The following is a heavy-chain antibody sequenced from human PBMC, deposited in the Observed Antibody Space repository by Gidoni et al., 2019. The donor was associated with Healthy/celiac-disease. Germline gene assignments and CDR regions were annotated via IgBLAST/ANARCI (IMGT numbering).Heavy chain of an antibody. Sequence: EVQLVESGGGLVQPGRSLRLYCAASGFTFDDYAMHWVRQAPGKGLEWVSGISWNSGSIGYADSVKGRFTISRDNAKNSLYLQMNSLRAEDTALYYCAKDAPGGVITYYFDYWGQGTLVTVSS. D-gene: IGHD3-10*01. V-gene: IGHV3-9*01. CDR3: AKDAPGGVITYYFDY. J-gene: IGHJ4*02. CDR1: GFTFDDYA. CDR2: ISWNSGSI.